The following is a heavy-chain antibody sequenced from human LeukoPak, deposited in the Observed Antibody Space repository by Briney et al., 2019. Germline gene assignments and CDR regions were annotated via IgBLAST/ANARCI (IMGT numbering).Heavy chain of an antibody. V-gene: IGHV1-69*06. CDR2: IIPIFGTA. J-gene: IGHJ4*02. D-gene: IGHD2-15*01. CDR3: AREIYCSGGSCYFAY. CDR1: GGTFSSYA. Sequence: ASVKVSCKASGGTFSSYAVSWVRQAPGQGLEWMGGIIPIFGTANYAQKFQGRVTITADKSTSTAYMELSSLRSEDTAVYYCAREIYCSGGSCYFAYWGQGTLVTVSS.